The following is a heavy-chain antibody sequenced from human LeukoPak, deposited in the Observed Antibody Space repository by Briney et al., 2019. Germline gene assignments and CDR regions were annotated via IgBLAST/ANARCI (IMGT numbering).Heavy chain of an antibody. CDR2: TAYAGT. V-gene: IGHV3-23*01. CDR1: GFTFNNYA. CDR3: ANRYVSEY. J-gene: IGHJ4*02. Sequence: GGSLRLSCAASGFTFNNYAMGWVRQAPGKGLEWVSTTAYAGTYYADSVKGRFITSRDDSKSTLYLQMNSLRADDTAVYFCANRYVSEYWGQGILVTVSS. D-gene: IGHD3-16*01.